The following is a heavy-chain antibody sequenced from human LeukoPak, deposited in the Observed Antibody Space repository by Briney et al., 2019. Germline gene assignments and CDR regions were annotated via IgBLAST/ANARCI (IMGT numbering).Heavy chain of an antibody. V-gene: IGHV1-2*02. D-gene: IGHD3-22*01. CDR3: ARDGTYYYDSSGYLYFQH. Sequence: ASVKVSCKASGYTFTGYYMHWVRQAPGQGLEWMGWINPNSGGTNYAQKFQGGVTMTRDTSISTAYMELSRLRSDDTAVYYCARDGTYYYDSSGYLYFQHWGQGTLVTVSS. CDR2: INPNSGGT. J-gene: IGHJ1*01. CDR1: GYTFTGYY.